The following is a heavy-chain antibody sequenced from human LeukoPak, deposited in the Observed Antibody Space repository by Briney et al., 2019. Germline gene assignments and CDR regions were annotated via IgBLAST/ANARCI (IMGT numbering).Heavy chain of an antibody. V-gene: IGHV5-51*01. CDR2: IYPADSDT. CDR3: ARARVYSTSSAPKGFDF. Sequence: GESLKISCQGSAYNFTTYWIAWVGRMPGKGLEWMGIIYPADSDTRYSPSFQGQVTISADKSISTAYLQWSSLKASDTAMYYCARARVYSTSSAPKGFDFWGQGTLVTVSS. CDR1: AYNFTTYW. J-gene: IGHJ4*02. D-gene: IGHD6-6*01.